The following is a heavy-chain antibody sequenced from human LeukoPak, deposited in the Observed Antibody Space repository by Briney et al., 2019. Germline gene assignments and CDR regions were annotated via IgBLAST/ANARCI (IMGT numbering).Heavy chain of an antibody. J-gene: IGHJ6*03. D-gene: IGHD1-26*01. V-gene: IGHV4-34*01. Sequence: PSETLSLTCAVYGGSFSGYYWSWIRQPPGKGLEWIGEINHSGSTNYNPSLKSRVTISVDTSKNQFSLKLSSVTAADTAVYYCASSESGSYFPHYYYYMDVWGKGTTVTVSS. CDR1: GGSFSGYY. CDR2: INHSGST. CDR3: ASSESGSYFPHYYYYMDV.